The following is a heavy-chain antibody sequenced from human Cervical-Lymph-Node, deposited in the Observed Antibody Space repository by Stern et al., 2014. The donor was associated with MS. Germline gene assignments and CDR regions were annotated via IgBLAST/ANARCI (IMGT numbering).Heavy chain of an antibody. J-gene: IGHJ3*02. CDR3: AREGYSSSYDAFDI. D-gene: IGHD6-6*01. CDR2: IYHSGST. CDR1: GGSISSSNW. V-gene: IGHV4-4*02. Sequence: QLQLQESGPGLVKPSGTLSLTCAVSGGSISSSNWWSWVRQPPGKGLEWXGEIYHSGSTNYKPSLKSRVTISVDKSKNQFSLKLSSVTAADTAVYYCAREGYSSSYDAFDIWGQGTMVTVSS.